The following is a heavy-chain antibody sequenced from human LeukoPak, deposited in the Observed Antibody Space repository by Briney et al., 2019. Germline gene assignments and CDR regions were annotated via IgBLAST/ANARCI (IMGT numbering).Heavy chain of an antibody. V-gene: IGHV3-66*02. J-gene: IGHJ4*02. CDR3: ARDREGYYGSGSYVY. Sequence: GGSLRLSCAASGFTVSSNYMSWVRQAPGKGLEWVSVIYSGGSTYYADSVKGRFTISRDNSKNPLYLQMNSLRAEDTAVYYCARDREGYYGSGSYVYWGQGTLVTVSS. CDR2: IYSGGST. D-gene: IGHD3-10*01. CDR1: GFTVSSNY.